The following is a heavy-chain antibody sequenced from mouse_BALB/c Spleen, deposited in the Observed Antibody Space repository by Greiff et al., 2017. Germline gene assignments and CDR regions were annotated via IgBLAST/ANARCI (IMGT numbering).Heavy chain of an antibody. D-gene: IGHD1-1*01. Sequence: EVKVVESGGGLVKPGGSLKLSCAASGFTFSSYAMSWVRQTPEKRLEWVASISSGGSTYYPDSVKGRFTISRDNARNILYLQMSSLRSEDTAMYYCARHGSRAWFAYWGQGTLVTVSA. CDR3: ARHGSRAWFAY. CDR1: GFTFSSYA. J-gene: IGHJ3*01. CDR2: ISSGGST. V-gene: IGHV5-6-5*01.